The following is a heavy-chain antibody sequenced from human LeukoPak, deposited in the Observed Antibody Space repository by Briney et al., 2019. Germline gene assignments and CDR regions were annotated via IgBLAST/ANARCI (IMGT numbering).Heavy chain of an antibody. D-gene: IGHD3/OR15-3a*01. V-gene: IGHV4-4*02. J-gene: IGHJ4*02. CDR1: GGSISSSNW. CDR3: ARNSRGLVYFDY. CDR2: IYHSGST. Sequence: PSGTLSLTCAVSGGSISSSNWWSWVRQPPGKGLEWIGEIYHSGSTNYNPSLKSRVTMSVDRSKNQFSLKLNSVTAADTAVYYCARNSRGLVYFDYWGQGTLVTVSS.